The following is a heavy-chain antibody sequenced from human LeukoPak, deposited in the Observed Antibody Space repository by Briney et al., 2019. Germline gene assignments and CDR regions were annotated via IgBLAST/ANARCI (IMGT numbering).Heavy chain of an antibody. CDR1: GYSFTSYW. CDR2: IDPSDSYT. CDR3: ARHRYSSSWYSFDY. V-gene: IGHV5-10-1*01. D-gene: IGHD6-13*01. Sequence: GESLKVSCKGSGYSFTSYWISWVRQMPGKGLEWMGRIDPSDSYTNYSPSFQGHVTISADKSISTAYLQWSSLKASDTAMYYCARHRYSSSWYSFDYWGQGTLVTVSS. J-gene: IGHJ4*02.